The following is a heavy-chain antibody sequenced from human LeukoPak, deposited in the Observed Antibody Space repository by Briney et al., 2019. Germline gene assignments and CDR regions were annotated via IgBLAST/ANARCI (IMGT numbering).Heavy chain of an antibody. CDR3: EGHYFDSSDYPQTYYYYYMDV. CDR1: GFTFSRYS. D-gene: IGHD3-22*01. V-gene: IGHV3-21*01. CDR2: ISSTSTFI. J-gene: IGHJ6*03. Sequence: GGSLRLSCAASGFTFSRYSMNWVRQAPGKGLEWVASISSTSTFIYSADSVKGRFTISRDTAKNSLFLQMNSLRAEDTAIYYCEGHYFDSSDYPQTYYYYYMDVWGKGTTVTVSS.